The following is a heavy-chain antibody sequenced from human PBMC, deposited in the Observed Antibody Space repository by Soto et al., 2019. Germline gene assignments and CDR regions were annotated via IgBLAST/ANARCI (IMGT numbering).Heavy chain of an antibody. V-gene: IGHV1-46*01. CDR2: INPKGGAT. Sequence: QVRLVQSGTEMRKPGASVKVSCKASGYTFTTYYIHWVRQAPGQGLEWMGIINPKGGATTYAQKFQGRITMTADPSTSTVYMELSSLRSDDTAMYFCARALTEFDYWGPGTLVTVSS. J-gene: IGHJ4*02. CDR1: GYTFTTYY. D-gene: IGHD7-27*01. CDR3: ARALTEFDY.